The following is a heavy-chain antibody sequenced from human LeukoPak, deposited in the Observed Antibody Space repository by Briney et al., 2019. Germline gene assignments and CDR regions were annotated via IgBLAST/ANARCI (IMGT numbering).Heavy chain of an antibody. CDR1: GFPLSSYA. V-gene: IGHV3-23*01. CDR3: AKGGAVSSKSITMVRGTRRYYYYMDV. D-gene: IGHD3-10*01. Sequence: GSLRLSCAVSGFPLSSYAMSWVRQAPGKGLEWVSATSSSDAGTYYADSVRGRFTISRDNSKNTLYLQMNSLRAEDTAVYYCAKGGAVSSKSITMVRGTRRYYYYMDVWGKGTTVTISS. J-gene: IGHJ6*03. CDR2: TSSSDAGT.